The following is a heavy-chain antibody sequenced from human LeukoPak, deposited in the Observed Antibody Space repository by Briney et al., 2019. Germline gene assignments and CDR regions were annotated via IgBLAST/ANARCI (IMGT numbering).Heavy chain of an antibody. CDR1: GFTFSDYY. Sequence: TGGSLRLSCAASGFTFSDYYMSWIRQAPGKGLEWVSYISSSGSTIYYADSVKGRFTISRDNANDSLYPQVNSLRAEDTAVYYCARVTLTSANFDYWGQGTLVTVSS. CDR3: ARVTLTSANFDY. J-gene: IGHJ4*02. V-gene: IGHV3-11*01. CDR2: ISSSGSTI.